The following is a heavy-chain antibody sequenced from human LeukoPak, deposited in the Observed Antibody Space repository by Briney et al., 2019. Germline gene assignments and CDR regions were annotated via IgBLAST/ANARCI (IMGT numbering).Heavy chain of an antibody. J-gene: IGHJ5*02. CDR3: ARGISDRAFDP. D-gene: IGHD2-21*01. CDR1: GFSMNSGGYY. V-gene: IGHV4-31*03. CDR2: IYNRGHT. Sequence: SQTLSLTCTVSGFSMNSGGYYWSWIRQHPGRGLEWIGYIYNRGHTYYNPSLKRRVSISVDTSMNQFSVKLRSVTAADTAVYDCARGISDRAFDPWGQGTPVTISS.